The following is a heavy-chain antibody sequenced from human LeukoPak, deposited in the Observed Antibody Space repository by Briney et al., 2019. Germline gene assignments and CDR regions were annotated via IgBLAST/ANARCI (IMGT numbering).Heavy chain of an antibody. D-gene: IGHD6-19*01. CDR1: GGSISSGSYY. CDR2: IYTSEST. Sequence: SETLSLTCTVSGGSISSGSYYWSWIRQPAGKGLEWIGRIYTSESTNYNPSLKSRVTISVDTSKDQFSLKLSSVTAADTAVYYCARSGWGTFDYWGQGTLVTVSS. J-gene: IGHJ4*02. CDR3: ARSGWGTFDY. V-gene: IGHV4-61*02.